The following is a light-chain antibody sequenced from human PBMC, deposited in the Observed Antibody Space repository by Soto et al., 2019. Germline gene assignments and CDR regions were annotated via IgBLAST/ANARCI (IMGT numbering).Light chain of an antibody. V-gene: IGLV4-69*01. CDR3: QTWGTGIRV. CDR2: LNSDGSH. J-gene: IGLJ3*02. Sequence: QPVLTQSPSASASLGASVKLTCTLSSGHSSYAIAWHQQQPEKGPRYLMKLNSDGSHSKGDGIPDRFSGSSSAAERYLTIPSLQSEDEADYYCQTWGTGIRVFGGGTKLTVL. CDR1: SGHSSYA.